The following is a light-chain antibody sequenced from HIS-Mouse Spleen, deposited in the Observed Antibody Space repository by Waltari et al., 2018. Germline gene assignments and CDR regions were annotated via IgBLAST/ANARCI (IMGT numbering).Light chain of an antibody. V-gene: IGKV1-9*01. J-gene: IGKJ1*01. Sequence: DIQLTQSPSFLSASVGDRVIITCRASQGISSYLAWYQQKPGKAPKLLNYAASTLQSGVPSRFSGSGSGTEFTLTISSLQPEDFATYYCQQLNSYPPTFGQGTKVEIK. CDR3: QQLNSYPPT. CDR2: AAS. CDR1: QGISSY.